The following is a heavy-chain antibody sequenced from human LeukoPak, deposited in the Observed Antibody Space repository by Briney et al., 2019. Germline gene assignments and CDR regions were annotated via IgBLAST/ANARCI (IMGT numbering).Heavy chain of an antibody. Sequence: GGSLRLSCAASGFTFSSYAMSWVRQAPGKGLEWVPAISGSGGSTYYADSVKGRFTISRDNSKNTLYLQMNSLRAEDTAVYFCASALPADHFDFWGQGTLVTVSS. CDR2: ISGSGGST. CDR3: ASALPADHFDF. CDR1: GFTFSSYA. V-gene: IGHV3-23*01. J-gene: IGHJ4*02.